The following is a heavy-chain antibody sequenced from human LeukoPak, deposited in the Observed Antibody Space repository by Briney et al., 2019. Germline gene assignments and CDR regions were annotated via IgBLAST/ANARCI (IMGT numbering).Heavy chain of an antibody. J-gene: IGHJ3*02. V-gene: IGHV3-53*05. D-gene: IGHD3-10*01. CDR1: GFTVSSNY. CDR3: AKLTLLHGSGRFGAFDI. CDR2: IYSGGST. Sequence: GRSLRLSCAASGFTVSSNYMSWDRQAPGKGLERDSVIYSGGSTYYADSVKGRFTISRDNSKNTLYLQMNSLRAEDTAVYYCAKLTLLHGSGRFGAFDIWGQGTMVTVSS.